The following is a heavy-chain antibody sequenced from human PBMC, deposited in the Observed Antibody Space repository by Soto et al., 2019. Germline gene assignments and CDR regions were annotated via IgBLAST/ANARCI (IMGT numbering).Heavy chain of an antibody. CDR2: IWYDGSNK. Sequence: QVQLVESGGGVVQPGRSLRLSCAASGFTFSSYGMHWVRQAPGKGLEWVAVIWYDGSNKYYADSVKGRFTISRDNSKKTLYLQMNSLRAEDTAVYYCASWRLQGFDPWGQGTLVTVSS. CDR3: ASWRLQGFDP. V-gene: IGHV3-33*01. D-gene: IGHD4-4*01. J-gene: IGHJ5*02. CDR1: GFTFSSYG.